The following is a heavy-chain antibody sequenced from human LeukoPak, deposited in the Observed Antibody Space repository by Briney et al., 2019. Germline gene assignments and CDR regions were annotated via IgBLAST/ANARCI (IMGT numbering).Heavy chain of an antibody. CDR1: GYTFTGYY. CDR2: INPNSGGT. Sequence: ASVKVSCKASGYTFTGYYMHWVRQAPGQGLEWMGWINPNSGGTNYAQKFQGRVTMTRDTSISTAYMELSRLRSDGTAVYYCARGLLLWFTFYYYMDVWGKGTTVTVSS. V-gene: IGHV1-2*02. J-gene: IGHJ6*03. D-gene: IGHD3-10*01. CDR3: ARGLLLWFTFYYYMDV.